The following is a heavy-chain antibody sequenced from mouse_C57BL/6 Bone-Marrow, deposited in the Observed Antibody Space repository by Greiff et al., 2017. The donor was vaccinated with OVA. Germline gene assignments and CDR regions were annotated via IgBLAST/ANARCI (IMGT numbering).Heavy chain of an antibody. Sequence: EVQLQQSGPELVKPGASVKISCKPSGYTFTDYYMNWVKQSHGKSLEWIGDINPNNGGTSYNQKFKGKATLTVDKSSSTAYMELRSLTSEDSAVYYCARVELRLPYYFDYWGQGTTLTVSS. J-gene: IGHJ2*01. CDR1: GYTFTDYY. D-gene: IGHD3-2*02. V-gene: IGHV1-26*01. CDR2: INPNNGGT. CDR3: ARVELRLPYYFDY.